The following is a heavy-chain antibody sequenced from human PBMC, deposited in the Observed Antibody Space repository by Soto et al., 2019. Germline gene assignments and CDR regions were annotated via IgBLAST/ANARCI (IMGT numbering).Heavy chain of an antibody. J-gene: IGHJ3*02. V-gene: IGHV3-23*01. D-gene: IGHD3-10*01. CDR1: GFTFSSYA. Sequence: EVQLLESGGGLVQPGGSLRLSCAASGFTFSSYAMSWVRQAPGKGLEWVSAISGSGGSTYYADSVKGRFTISRDNSKNTLYLQMNSLRAEDTPVYYCAKDSGSGSYYADAFDIWGQGTMVTVSS. CDR3: AKDSGSGSYYADAFDI. CDR2: ISGSGGST.